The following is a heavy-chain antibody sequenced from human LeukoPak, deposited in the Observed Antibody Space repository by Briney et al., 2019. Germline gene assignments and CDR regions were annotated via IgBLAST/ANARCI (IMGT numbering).Heavy chain of an antibody. CDR3: ARVPVDSGYDLRYYFDY. J-gene: IGHJ4*02. V-gene: IGHV1-2*02. CDR1: GYTFTGYY. D-gene: IGHD5-12*01. Sequence: ASVKVSCKASGYTFTGYYMHWVRQAPGQGLEWMGWINPNSGGTNYAQKFQGRVTMTRDTSISTAYMELSGLRSDDTAVYYCARVPVDSGYDLRYYFDYWGQGTLVTVSS. CDR2: INPNSGGT.